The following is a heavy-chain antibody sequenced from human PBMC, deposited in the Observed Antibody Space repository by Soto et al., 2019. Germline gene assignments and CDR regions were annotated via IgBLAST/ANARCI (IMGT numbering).Heavy chain of an antibody. Sequence: QVKLVQSGAEVKNRGSSVKVSCKASGDTFSRSTISWVRQAPGQRLEWMGRIIPVLGVENHAQNFQGRVTLTADKSTSTAYLELSSLKSEDTAIYYCASSTAGVYVFHDWGQGTLVTVSS. CDR3: ASSTAGVYVFHD. CDR1: GDTFSRST. CDR2: IIPVLGVE. D-gene: IGHD2-8*01. J-gene: IGHJ4*02. V-gene: IGHV1-69*02.